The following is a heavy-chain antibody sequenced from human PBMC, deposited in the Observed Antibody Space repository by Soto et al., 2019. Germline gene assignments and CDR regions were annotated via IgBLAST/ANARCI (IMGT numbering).Heavy chain of an antibody. Sequence: QITLKESGPTLVHPTQTLTLTCTFSGFSLTTSGEAVAWIRQPPGKALEWLALIFWDDDDRYSPSLRNRLTITKDASANQVVLTMTDMDPVDTGTYYRAHTGDWRYYFDFWGQGTLVTVSS. CDR3: AHTGDWRYYFDF. V-gene: IGHV2-5*02. J-gene: IGHJ4*02. D-gene: IGHD3-16*02. CDR1: GFSLTTSGEA. CDR2: IFWDDDD.